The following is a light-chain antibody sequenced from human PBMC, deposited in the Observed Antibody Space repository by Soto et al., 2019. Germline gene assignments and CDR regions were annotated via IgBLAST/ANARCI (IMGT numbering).Light chain of an antibody. CDR3: QQHNNWPPWT. V-gene: IGKV3-15*01. CDR1: QSVGSN. CDR2: GAS. J-gene: IGKJ1*01. Sequence: EILLTQSPGTQSLSPGVISTLSCRASQSVGSNVAWYQQKPGQPPRLLIYGASTRAAGVPARFSGSGYGRQFSLTISSLQSEDFAIYHCQQHNNWPPWTFGQGTKVDI.